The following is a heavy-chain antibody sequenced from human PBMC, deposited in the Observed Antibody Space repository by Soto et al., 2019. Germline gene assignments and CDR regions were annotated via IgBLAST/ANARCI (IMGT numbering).Heavy chain of an antibody. CDR2: IKSKTDGGTT. Sequence: PGGSLRLSCAVSGFTFSNAWITWVRQAPGKGLEWVGRIKSKTDGGTTDYAAPVKGRFTISGDDTKNTLYLQMNSLKTEDTAVYYCTTQHYFDYWGQGNVVTVSS. J-gene: IGHJ4*02. CDR1: GFTFSNAW. CDR3: TTQHYFDY. D-gene: IGHD2-2*01. V-gene: IGHV3-15*01.